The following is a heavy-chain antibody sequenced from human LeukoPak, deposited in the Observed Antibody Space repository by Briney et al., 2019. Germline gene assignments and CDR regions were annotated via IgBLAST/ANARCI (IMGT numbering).Heavy chain of an antibody. V-gene: IGHV1-8*01. J-gene: IGHJ6*02. Sequence: VASVKVSCKASGYTFTSYDINWVRQAAGQGLEWMGWMNPNSGNTAYAQKFQGRVTMTRNTSISTAYMELSSLRSEDTAVYYCARGFIGSPVGSYYYYGMDVWGQGTTVTVSS. CDR1: GYTFTSYD. D-gene: IGHD3-10*01. CDR3: ARGFIGSPVGSYYYYGMDV. CDR2: MNPNSGNT.